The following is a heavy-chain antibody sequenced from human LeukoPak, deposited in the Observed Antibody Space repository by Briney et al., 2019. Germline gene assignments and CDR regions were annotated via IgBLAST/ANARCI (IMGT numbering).Heavy chain of an antibody. CDR3: ARELYYYDSSGYYHRAFDI. V-gene: IGHV1-46*01. D-gene: IGHD3-22*01. CDR2: INPSGGST. Sequence: ASVTVSCKASGYTFTSYYMHWVRQAPGQGLEWMGIINPSGGSTSYAQKFQGRVTMTRDTSTSTVYMELSSLRSEDTAVYYCARELYYYDSSGYYHRAFDIWGQGTMVTVSS. J-gene: IGHJ3*02. CDR1: GYTFTSYY.